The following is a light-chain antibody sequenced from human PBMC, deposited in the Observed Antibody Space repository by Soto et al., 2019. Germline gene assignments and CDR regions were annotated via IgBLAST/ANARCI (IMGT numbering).Light chain of an antibody. Sequence: QAVLTQEPSLTVSPGGTVTLTCGSSTGAVTSGHYPYWFQQKPGQAPRTLIYDTSNKHSWTPARFSGSLLGGKAALTLSGAQPEDEAEYYCLLSYSGALDVFGTGTKVTVL. CDR3: LLSYSGALDV. CDR1: TGAVTSGHY. J-gene: IGLJ1*01. V-gene: IGLV7-46*01. CDR2: DTS.